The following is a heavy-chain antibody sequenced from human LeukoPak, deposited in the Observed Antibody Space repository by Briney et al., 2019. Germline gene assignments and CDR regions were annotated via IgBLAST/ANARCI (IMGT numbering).Heavy chain of an antibody. J-gene: IGHJ6*02. CDR3: ARGDVAYYYDSSGYYYPDYYYGMDV. V-gene: IGHV3-53*01. Sequence: PGGSLRLSCAASGFTVSLYYMTWVRQAPGKGLEWVSVIYSGGPTYYSDSVKGRFTISRDNSKNTVYLQMNSLRGEDTAVYFCARGDVAYYYDSSGYYYPDYYYGMDVWGQGTTVTVSS. CDR1: GFTVSLYY. D-gene: IGHD3-22*01. CDR2: IYSGGPT.